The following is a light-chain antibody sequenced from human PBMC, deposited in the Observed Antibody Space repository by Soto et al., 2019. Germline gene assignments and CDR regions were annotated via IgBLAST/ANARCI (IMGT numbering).Light chain of an antibody. CDR2: EVS. J-gene: IGLJ1*01. CDR3: SSYAGSNNFV. CDR1: SSDVGGYNF. V-gene: IGLV2-8*01. Sequence: QSALTQPPSASGSPGQSVTISCTGTSSDVGGYNFVSWYQQHPGKVPKLMIYEVSKRPSGVPDRFSGSKSGNTASLTVSGLQAEDEADYYCSSYAGSNNFVCGTGTTLTVL.